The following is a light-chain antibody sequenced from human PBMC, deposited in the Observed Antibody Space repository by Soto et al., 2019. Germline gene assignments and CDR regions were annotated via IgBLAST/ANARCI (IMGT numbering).Light chain of an antibody. Sequence: QSVLTQPPSVSAAPGQKVTTSCSGSSSNIGNNYVSWYQQLPGTAPKLRIYDNNKRPSGIPDRFSGSKSGTSATLGITGLQTGDEADYYCGTWDSSLSVLYVFGTGTKLTVL. CDR2: DNN. CDR1: SSNIGNNY. CDR3: GTWDSSLSVLYV. V-gene: IGLV1-51*01. J-gene: IGLJ1*01.